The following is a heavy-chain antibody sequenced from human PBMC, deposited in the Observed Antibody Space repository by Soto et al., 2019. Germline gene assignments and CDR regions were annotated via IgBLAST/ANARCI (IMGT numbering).Heavy chain of an antibody. CDR2: IIPILGIA. CDR1: GGTFSSYT. Sequence: QVQLVQSGAEVKKPGSSVKVSCKASGGTFSSYTISWVRQAPGQGLEWMGRIIPILGIANYAQKFQGRVTITADKSTSXAYMELSSLRSEDTAVYYCARGRGYYGDYYYGMDVWGQGTTVTVSS. D-gene: IGHD4-17*01. CDR3: ARGRGYYGDYYYGMDV. V-gene: IGHV1-69*02. J-gene: IGHJ6*02.